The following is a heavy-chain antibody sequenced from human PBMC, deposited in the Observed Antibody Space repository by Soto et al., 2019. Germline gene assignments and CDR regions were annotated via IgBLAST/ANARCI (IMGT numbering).Heavy chain of an antibody. V-gene: IGHV1-69*13. CDR2: IIPIFGTA. J-gene: IGHJ3*02. CDR3: ARIGPYSGSYPDAFDI. Sequence: SVKVSCKASGYTFTSYYMHWVRQAPGQGLEWMGGIIPIFGTANYAQKFQGRVTITADESTSTAYMELSSLRSEDTAVYYCARIGPYSGSYPDAFDIWGQGTMVTVSS. CDR1: GYTFTSYY. D-gene: IGHD1-26*01.